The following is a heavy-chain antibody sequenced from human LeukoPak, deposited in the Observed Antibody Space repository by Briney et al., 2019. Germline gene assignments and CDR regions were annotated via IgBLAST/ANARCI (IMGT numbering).Heavy chain of an antibody. J-gene: IGHJ4*02. Sequence: ASVKVSCKASGYTFTSYGISWVRQAPGQGLEWMGGIIPIFGTANYAQKFQGRVTITTDESTSTAYMELSSLRSEDTAVYYCALAYCGGDCYAAFDYWGQGTLVTVSS. CDR3: ALAYCGGDCYAAFDY. CDR1: GYTFTSYG. CDR2: IIPIFGTA. V-gene: IGHV1-69*05. D-gene: IGHD2-21*02.